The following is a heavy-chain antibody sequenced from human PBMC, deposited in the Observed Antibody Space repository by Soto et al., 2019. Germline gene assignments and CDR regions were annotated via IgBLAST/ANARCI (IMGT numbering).Heavy chain of an antibody. CDR3: ANPAPIAAAAPIDPFDP. CDR2: MNPNSGNT. J-gene: IGHJ5*02. D-gene: IGHD6-13*01. V-gene: IGHV1-8*01. Sequence: ASVKVSCKASGYTFTSYDINWVRQATGQGLEWMGWMNPNSGNTGYAQKFQGRVTMTRNTSISTAYMELSSLRSEDTAVYYCANPAPIAAAAPIDPFDPWGQGTLVTVSS. CDR1: GYTFTSYD.